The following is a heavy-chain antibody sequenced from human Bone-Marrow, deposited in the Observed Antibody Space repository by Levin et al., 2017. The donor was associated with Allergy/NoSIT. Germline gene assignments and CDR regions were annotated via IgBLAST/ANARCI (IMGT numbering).Heavy chain of an antibody. V-gene: IGHV4-38-2*02. CDR2: IYHSGST. D-gene: IGHD3-10*01. Sequence: SQTLSLTCTVSGYSISSGYYWGWIRQPPGKGLEWIGSIYHSGSTYYNPSLKSRVTISVDTSKNQFSLKLSSVTAADTAVYYCARDRGLYNWFDPWGQGTLVTVSS. CDR3: ARDRGLYNWFDP. J-gene: IGHJ5*02. CDR1: GYSISSGYY.